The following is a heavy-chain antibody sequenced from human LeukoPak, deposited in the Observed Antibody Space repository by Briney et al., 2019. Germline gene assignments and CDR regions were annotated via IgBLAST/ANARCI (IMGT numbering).Heavy chain of an antibody. CDR1: GYTFTGYY. D-gene: IGHD3-22*01. Sequence: VASVKVSCKASGYTFTGYYMHWVRQAPGQGLEWMGRINPNSGGTNYAQKFQGRVTMTRDTSISTAYMELSRLRSDDTAVYYCARDRIVVVITTVSLGYWGQGTLVTVSS. J-gene: IGHJ4*02. V-gene: IGHV1-2*06. CDR3: ARDRIVVVITTVSLGY. CDR2: INPNSGGT.